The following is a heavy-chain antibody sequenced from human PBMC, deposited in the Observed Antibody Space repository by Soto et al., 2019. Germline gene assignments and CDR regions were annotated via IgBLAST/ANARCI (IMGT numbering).Heavy chain of an antibody. D-gene: IGHD6-13*01. J-gene: IGHJ5*02. CDR3: AGLTLIAAAGTVWFDP. CDR1: GFTFSSYS. Sequence: PGGSLRLSCAASGFTFSSYSMNWVRQAPGKGLEWVSSISSSSSYIYYADSVKGRFTISRDNAKNSLYLQMNSLRAEDTAVYYCAGLTLIAAAGTVWFDPWGQGTLVTVSS. V-gene: IGHV3-21*01. CDR2: ISSSSSYI.